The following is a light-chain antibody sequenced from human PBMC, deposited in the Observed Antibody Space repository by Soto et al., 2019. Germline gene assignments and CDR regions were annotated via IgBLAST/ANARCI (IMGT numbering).Light chain of an antibody. CDR3: QQYSSSPPT. CDR2: GAS. Sequence: EIVLTQSPGTLSLSPGQRATLSCRASQSVGSTHLAWYQQKPGQAPRLLIYGASSRATGIPDRFSGSGSGTDFTLTISRLEPEDFAVYSCQQYSSSPPTFGQGTKVDIK. V-gene: IGKV3-20*01. J-gene: IGKJ1*01. CDR1: QSVGSTH.